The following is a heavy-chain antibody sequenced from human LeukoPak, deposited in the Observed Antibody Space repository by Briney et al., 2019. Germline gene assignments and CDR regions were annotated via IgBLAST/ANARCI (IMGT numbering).Heavy chain of an antibody. CDR1: GFTLSRYS. CDR3: ARGTQLRYFDWSSLLDY. Sequence: GGSLRLSCAASGFTLSRYSMHWVRQAPGKGLEWVTVISYDGRNKYYGDSVKGRFTLSRDNSKNTLYLQMNSLKPEDTAVYYCARGTQLRYFDWSSLLDYWGQGTLVTVSS. D-gene: IGHD3-9*01. J-gene: IGHJ4*02. CDR2: ISYDGRNK. V-gene: IGHV3-30*04.